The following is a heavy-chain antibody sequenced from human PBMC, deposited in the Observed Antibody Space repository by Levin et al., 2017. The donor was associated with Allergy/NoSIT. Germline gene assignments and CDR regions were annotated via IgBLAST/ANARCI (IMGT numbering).Heavy chain of an antibody. Sequence: PGGSLRLSCAASGFTFSSYSMNWVRQAPGKGLEWVSYISSSSSTIYYADSVKGRFTISRDNAKNSLYLQMNSLRAEDTAVYYCARGRGYCSGGSCSRTFDLWGRGTLVTVSS. V-gene: IGHV3-48*01. CDR2: ISSSSSTI. CDR1: GFTFSSYS. D-gene: IGHD2-15*01. J-gene: IGHJ2*01. CDR3: ARGRGYCSGGSCSRTFDL.